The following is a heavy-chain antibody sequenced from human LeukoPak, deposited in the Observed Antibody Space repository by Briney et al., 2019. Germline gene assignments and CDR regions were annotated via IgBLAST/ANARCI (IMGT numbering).Heavy chain of an antibody. Sequence: GGSLRLSCAASGFTFSSSAMSWVRQVPGKGLEWVSGISASGGSTYYADSVRGRFTISRDNSKNTLYVQMNSLRDEDTAVYYCARDYSSGWPNFDYWGQGTLVTVSS. CDR2: ISASGGST. D-gene: IGHD6-19*01. CDR1: GFTFSSSA. V-gene: IGHV3-23*01. CDR3: ARDYSSGWPNFDY. J-gene: IGHJ4*02.